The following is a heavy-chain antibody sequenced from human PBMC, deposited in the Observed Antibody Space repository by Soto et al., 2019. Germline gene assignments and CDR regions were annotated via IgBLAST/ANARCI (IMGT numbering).Heavy chain of an antibody. CDR3: ASAVVSTSFGVAPSHSDYSGMDV. V-gene: IGHV4-4*02. CDR1: GGSISSSNW. D-gene: IGHD3-3*01. J-gene: IGHJ6*02. CDR2: IYHSGST. Sequence: QVQLQESGPGLVKPSGTLSLTCAVSGGSISSSNWWRWGRQPPGKGLEWVGEIYHSGSTNYNPSLKSRVTMSLDKSVNQFSLKLSSVTDADTAVYYCASAVVSTSFGVAPSHSDYSGMDVWGQGTTVTVSS.